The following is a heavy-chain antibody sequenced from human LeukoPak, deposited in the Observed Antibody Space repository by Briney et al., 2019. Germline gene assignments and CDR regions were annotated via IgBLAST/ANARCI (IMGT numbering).Heavy chain of an antibody. CDR2: IYHSGST. J-gene: IGHJ4*02. V-gene: IGHV4-30-2*01. D-gene: IGHD4-17*01. Sequence: SETLSLTCAVSSGSISSGGYSWSWIRQPPGKGLEWIGYIYHSGSTYYNPSLKSRVTISVDRSKNQFSLKLSSVTAADTAVYYCARPRPYGDYYFDYWGQGTLVTVSS. CDR1: SGSISSGGYS. CDR3: ARPRPYGDYYFDY.